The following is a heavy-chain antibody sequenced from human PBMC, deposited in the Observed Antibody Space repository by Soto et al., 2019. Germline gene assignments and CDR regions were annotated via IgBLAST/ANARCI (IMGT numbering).Heavy chain of an antibody. CDR1: GFTFSSYD. V-gene: IGHV3-13*01. D-gene: IGHD3-3*01. CDR3: ARAWPYYDFLSGYFRRYYYVLYV. Sequence: GGSLRLSCAASGFTFSSYDMHWFRQATGKGLEWVSAIGTAGDTYYPGSVKGRFTISRENAKNSLYLQMNSLRAEDTAVYYCARAWPYYDFLSGYFRRYYYVLYVCAQGTTVTVSS. CDR2: IGTAGDT. J-gene: IGHJ6*02.